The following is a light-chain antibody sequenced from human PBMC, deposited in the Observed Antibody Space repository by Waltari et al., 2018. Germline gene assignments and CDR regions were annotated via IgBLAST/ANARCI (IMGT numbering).Light chain of an antibody. J-gene: IGLJ1*01. Sequence: SALTQPDSVSASPGPSITISCSGSDSDLGCLDYFSLLQQYPGKSPKLMIYDVSNRPSGVSDRFSGARSGKTASLTISGLQAEDEAEYYCVAYTSTRTPYVFGSGTRVTVL. CDR3: VAYTSTRTPYV. CDR1: DSDLGCLDY. V-gene: IGLV2-14*03. CDR2: DVS.